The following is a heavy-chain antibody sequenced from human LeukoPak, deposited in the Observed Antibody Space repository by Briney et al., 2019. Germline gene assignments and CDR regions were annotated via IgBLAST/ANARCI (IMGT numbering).Heavy chain of an antibody. D-gene: IGHD7-27*01. Sequence: ASVKLSCKASGYTFTGYYMHWVRQAPGQGFEWMGWINPNSGDTNYAQKFQGRVTMTSDTSISTAYMELSRLTSDDTAVYYCARGAYSYWGSRVAYWGQGTLVIVS. CDR2: INPNSGDT. CDR1: GYTFTGYY. CDR3: ARGAYSYWGSRVAY. J-gene: IGHJ4*02. V-gene: IGHV1-2*02.